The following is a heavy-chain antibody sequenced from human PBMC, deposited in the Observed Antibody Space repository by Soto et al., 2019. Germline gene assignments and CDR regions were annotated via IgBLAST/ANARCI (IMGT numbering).Heavy chain of an antibody. J-gene: IGHJ4*02. D-gene: IGHD6-13*01. V-gene: IGHV3-30*18. Sequence: QVQLVESGGGVVQPGRSLRLSCAASGFTFSSYGMHWVRQAPGKGLEWVAVISYDGSNKYYADSVKGRFTISRDNSKNTLYLQMTSLRAEDTAVYYCAKADSSRWPFDYWGQGTLVTVSS. CDR2: ISYDGSNK. CDR1: GFTFSSYG. CDR3: AKADSSRWPFDY.